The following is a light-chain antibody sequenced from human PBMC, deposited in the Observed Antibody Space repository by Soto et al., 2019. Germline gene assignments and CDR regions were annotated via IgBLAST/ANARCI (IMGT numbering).Light chain of an antibody. J-gene: IGLJ1*01. CDR2: EVS. CDR3: SSYAGSNNLV. CDR1: SSDVGGYNY. V-gene: IGLV2-8*01. Sequence: QLVLTQPPSASGSPGQSVTISRTGTSSDVGGYNYVSWYQQHPGKAPKLMIYEVSKRPSGVPDRFSGSKSGNTASLTVSGLQAEDEADYYCSSYAGSNNLVFGTGTKVTVL.